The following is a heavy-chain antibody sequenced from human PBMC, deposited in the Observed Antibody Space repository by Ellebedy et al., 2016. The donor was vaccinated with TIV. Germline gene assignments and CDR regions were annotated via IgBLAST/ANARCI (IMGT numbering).Heavy chain of an antibody. D-gene: IGHD2-15*01. V-gene: IGHV4-59*01. CDR2: IYYSGST. CDR3: ARVIDCSGGSCQDY. Sequence: SETLSLTCTVSGGSISDYYWSWIRQPPGKGLEWIGYIYYSGSTNYNPSLKSRVTISVDTSKNQFSLNLSSVTAADTAAYYCARVIDCSGGSCQDYWGQGTLVTVSS. J-gene: IGHJ4*02. CDR1: GGSISDYY.